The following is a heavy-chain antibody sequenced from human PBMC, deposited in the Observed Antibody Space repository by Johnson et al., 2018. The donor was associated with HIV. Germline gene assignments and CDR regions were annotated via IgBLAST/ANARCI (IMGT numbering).Heavy chain of an antibody. V-gene: IGHV3-33*06. CDR1: GFTFNNYG. CDR2: IWYDGSKG. Sequence: QVQLVESGGGVVQPGRSLRLSCAASGFTFNNYGMHWVRQAPGKGLEWVGVIWYDGSKGYYGDSVKGRFTISRDNSKNTMYLKMNSLRAEDTALYYCAKADDGLTGYYKGFDAFDLWGQGTMVTVS. D-gene: IGHD3-9*01. J-gene: IGHJ3*01. CDR3: AKADDGLTGYYKGFDAFDL.